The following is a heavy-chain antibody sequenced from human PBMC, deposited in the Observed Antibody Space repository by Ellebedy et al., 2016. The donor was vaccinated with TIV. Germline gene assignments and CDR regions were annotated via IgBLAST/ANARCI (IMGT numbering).Heavy chain of an antibody. CDR3: ARGRSYFYGSDQYDL. J-gene: IGHJ4*02. D-gene: IGHD3-10*01. CDR1: GGSFSDFY. V-gene: IGHV4-34*01. CDR2: IYHTGGT. Sequence: MPSETLSLTCDVSGGSFSDFYWSWIRQFPGKGLKWIGEIYHTGGTNYNPSLKSRVTVSVDTSNNQFSLNLSSVTAADTAVYYCARGRSYFYGSDQYDLWGQGTLVTVSS.